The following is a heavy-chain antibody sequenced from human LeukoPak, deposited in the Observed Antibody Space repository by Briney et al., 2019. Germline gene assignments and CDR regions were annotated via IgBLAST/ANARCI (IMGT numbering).Heavy chain of an antibody. CDR3: ARGVTATPSGNWFDP. Sequence: SSETLSLTCTVSGGSISSYYWSWIRQPPGKGLEWIGEINHSGSTNYNPSLKSRVTISVDTSKNQFSLKLSSVTAADTAVYYCARGVTATPSGNWFDPWGQGTPVTVSS. CDR1: GGSISSYY. D-gene: IGHD2-21*02. J-gene: IGHJ5*02. CDR2: INHSGST. V-gene: IGHV4-34*01.